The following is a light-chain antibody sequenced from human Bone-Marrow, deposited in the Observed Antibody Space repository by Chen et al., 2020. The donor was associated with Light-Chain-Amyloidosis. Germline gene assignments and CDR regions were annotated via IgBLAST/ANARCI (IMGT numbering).Light chain of an antibody. CDR3: QSADSSGTYEVI. CDR1: DLPTKY. V-gene: IGLV3-25*03. CDR2: RDT. Sequence: SYELTQPPSVSVSPGQTARITCSGDDLPTKYAYWYQQKPGRAPVLVIHRDTERPSGISERFSGSNSGTTDRLTISGVQAEDEADYHCQSADSSGTYEVIFGGETKLTIL. J-gene: IGLJ2*01.